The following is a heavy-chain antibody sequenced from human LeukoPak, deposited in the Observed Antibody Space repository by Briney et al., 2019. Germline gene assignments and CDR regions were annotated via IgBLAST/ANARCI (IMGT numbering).Heavy chain of an antibody. CDR3: ARGAYDSSGMAFGY. V-gene: IGHV4-38-2*02. CDR1: GYSISSGYY. D-gene: IGHD3-22*01. CDR2: IYHSGST. J-gene: IGHJ4*02. Sequence: SETLSLTSTVSGYSISSGYYWGWIRQPPGKGLEWIGSIYHSGSTYYNPSLKSRVTISVDTSKNQFSLKLSSVTAADTAVYYCARGAYDSSGMAFGYWGQGTLVTVSS.